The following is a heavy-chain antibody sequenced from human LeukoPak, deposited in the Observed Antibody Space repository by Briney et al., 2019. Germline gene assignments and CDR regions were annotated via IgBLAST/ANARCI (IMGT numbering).Heavy chain of an antibody. CDR2: IKLDGSEK. CDR1: GFTFGKYW. J-gene: IGHJ4*02. Sequence: GGSLRLSCVASGFTFGKYWMSWVRQAPGKGLEWVANIKLDGSEKNYVDSVKGRFTISRDNTKNSLYLQMNSLRAEDTAVFYCVRDQYDTWSRRGNFDSWGQGTLVTVSS. V-gene: IGHV3-7*03. CDR3: VRDQYDTWSRRGNFDS. D-gene: IGHD3-3*01.